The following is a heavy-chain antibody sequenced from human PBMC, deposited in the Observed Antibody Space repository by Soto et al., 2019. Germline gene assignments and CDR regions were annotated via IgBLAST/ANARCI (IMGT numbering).Heavy chain of an antibody. V-gene: IGHV3-74*01. Sequence: GGSLRLSCAASGFTFSTYWMHWVRQAPGKGLVWVSRINGDGSSTSYADSVKGRFTISRDNAKNTLYLQMNTLRAEDTAVYYCARGLSSGWYDYWGQGTLVTVSS. J-gene: IGHJ4*02. CDR2: INGDGSST. D-gene: IGHD6-19*01. CDR3: ARGLSSGWYDY. CDR1: GFTFSTYW.